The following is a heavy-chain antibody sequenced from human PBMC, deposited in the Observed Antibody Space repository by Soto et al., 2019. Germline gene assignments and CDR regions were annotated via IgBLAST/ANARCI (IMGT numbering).Heavy chain of an antibody. D-gene: IGHD4-17*01. CDR1: GFIFNDYT. V-gene: IGHV3-30*04. CDR2: ISYDGKNE. CDR3: ARDNYNDYANYYYGLDV. Sequence: GGSPRLSCVASGFIFNDYTMHWVRHAPGKGLEWLAIISYDGKNEYYADSVRGRFTVSRDNSKSTPYLRINNLRAEDTALYYCARDNYNDYANYYYGLDVWGQGTTVTVSS. J-gene: IGHJ6*02.